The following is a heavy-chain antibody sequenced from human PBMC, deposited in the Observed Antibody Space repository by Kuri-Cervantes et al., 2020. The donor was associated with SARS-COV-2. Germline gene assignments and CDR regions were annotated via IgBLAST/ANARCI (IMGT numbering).Heavy chain of an antibody. CDR3: TTLIDY. Sequence: GESLKISCAASGFTFSKAWMAWVRQAPGKGLEWVGRIQSKTDGGTTDYAAPVKGRFTISRDDSKNMAYLQMNSLKTEDTAVYYCTTLIDYWGQGALVTVSS. CDR1: GFTFSKAW. J-gene: IGHJ4*02. CDR2: IQSKTDGGTT. V-gene: IGHV3-15*01.